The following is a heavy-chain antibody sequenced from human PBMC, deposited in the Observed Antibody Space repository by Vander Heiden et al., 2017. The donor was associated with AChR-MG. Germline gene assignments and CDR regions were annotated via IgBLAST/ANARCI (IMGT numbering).Heavy chain of an antibody. V-gene: IGHV3-23*01. J-gene: IGHJ4*02. D-gene: IGHD3-22*01. Sequence: EVQLLESGGGLVQPGGSLRLACAASGFTFSSYAMSWVRQAPGKGLEWVSAISGSGGSTYYADSVKGRFTISRDNSKNTLYLQMNSLRAEDTAVYYCAKRRFYDSSAPPDYWGQGTLVTVSS. CDR3: AKRRFYDSSAPPDY. CDR2: ISGSGGST. CDR1: GFTFSSYA.